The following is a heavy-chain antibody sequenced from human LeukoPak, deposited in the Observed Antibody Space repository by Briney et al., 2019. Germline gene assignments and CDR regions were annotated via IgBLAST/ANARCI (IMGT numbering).Heavy chain of an antibody. V-gene: IGHV3-11*06. CDR1: GFTFSDYY. D-gene: IGHD6-13*01. CDR2: ISGSSSHI. Sequence: GGSLRLSCEASGFTFSDYYLSWIRQAPGKGLEWISYISGSSSHINYADSVKGRFTISRDNAKKSVYLQMDGLRVEDTAVYYCARDQIGSWWGQGTLVIVSS. J-gene: IGHJ4*02. CDR3: ARDQIGSW.